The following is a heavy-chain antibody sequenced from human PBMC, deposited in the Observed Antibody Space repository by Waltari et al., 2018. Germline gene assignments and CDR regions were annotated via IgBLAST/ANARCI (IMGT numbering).Heavy chain of an antibody. Sequence: QVQLVQSGAEVKKPGSSVKVSCKASGGTFSSYAISWVRQVPGQGIEWRGGIIPIFGTANNAQKFQGRVTITADESTSTAYMELSSLRSEDTAVYYCARVEYSSSWSYWYFDLWGRGTLVTVSS. CDR2: IIPIFGTA. CDR1: GGTFSSYA. V-gene: IGHV1-69*13. J-gene: IGHJ2*01. CDR3: ARVEYSSSWSYWYFDL. D-gene: IGHD6-13*01.